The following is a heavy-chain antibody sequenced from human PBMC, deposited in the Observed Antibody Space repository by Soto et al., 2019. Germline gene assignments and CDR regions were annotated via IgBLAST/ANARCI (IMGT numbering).Heavy chain of an antibody. D-gene: IGHD1-7*01. J-gene: IGHJ6*03. CDR1: GGSISSYY. CDR2: IYYSGST. V-gene: IGHV4-59*08. Sequence: SETLSLTCTVSGGSISSYYWSWIRQPPGKGLEWIGYIYYSGSTNYNPSLKSRVTISVDTSKNQFSLKLSSVTAADTAVYYCARLTYNWNYVDSYYYMDVWGKGTTVTVSS. CDR3: ARLTYNWNYVDSYYYMDV.